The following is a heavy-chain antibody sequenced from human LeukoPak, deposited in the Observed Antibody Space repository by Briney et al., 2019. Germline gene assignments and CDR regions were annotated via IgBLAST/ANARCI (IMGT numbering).Heavy chain of an antibody. CDR2: IYYSGST. Sequence: SETLSLTCTVSGGSISSSSYYWGWIRQPPGKGLEWIGSIYYSGSTYYNPSLKSRVTISVDTSKNQFSLKLSSVTAADTAVYYCARHVRFWDYYGSGSSWLDYWGQGTLVTVSS. V-gene: IGHV4-39*01. J-gene: IGHJ4*02. CDR1: GGSISSSSYY. CDR3: ARHVRFWDYYGSGSSWLDY. D-gene: IGHD3-10*01.